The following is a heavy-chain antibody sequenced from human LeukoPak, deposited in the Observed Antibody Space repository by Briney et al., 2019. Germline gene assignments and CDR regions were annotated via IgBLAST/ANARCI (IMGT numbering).Heavy chain of an antibody. J-gene: IGHJ1*01. CDR1: GGSISSSNW. D-gene: IGHD1-14*01. V-gene: IGHV4-4*02. Sequence: SETLSLTCAVSGGSISSSNWWSWVRQPPGKGLEWIGEIYHSGSTNYNPSLKSRVTISVDKSKNQFSLKLSSVTAADAAVYYCARHFPGSPETIQHWGQGTLVTVSS. CDR2: IYHSGST. CDR3: ARHFPGSPETIQH.